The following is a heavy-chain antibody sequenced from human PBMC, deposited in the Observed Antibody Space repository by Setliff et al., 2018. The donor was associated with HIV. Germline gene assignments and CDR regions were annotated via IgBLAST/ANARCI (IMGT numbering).Heavy chain of an antibody. CDR3: ARYTVGSMVDY. Sequence: SETLSLTCSVSGGSIISDIFYWGWIRQPPGKGLEWIGSIYPGSTKCNPSLRSRLTISLDSPTNQFSVTLSSVTAAGTAMYYCARYTVGSMVDYWGPGTLITVSS. J-gene: IGHJ4*02. V-gene: IGHV4-39*01. CDR2: IYPGST. CDR1: GGSIISDIFY. D-gene: IGHD5-12*01.